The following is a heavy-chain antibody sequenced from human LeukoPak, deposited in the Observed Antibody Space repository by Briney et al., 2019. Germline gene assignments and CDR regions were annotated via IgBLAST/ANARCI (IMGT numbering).Heavy chain of an antibody. D-gene: IGHD2-2*01. CDR3: ARDVGESCSSINCHASDY. Sequence: GASVKVSCKASGYTFTGYYMHWVRQAPGQGLEWMGWINPGSGATNCAQRVHGRVTMTRDTSISTVYMELSRLRSDDTAVYYCARDVGESCSSINCHASDYWGQGTLVTVSS. V-gene: IGHV1-2*02. CDR2: INPGSGAT. CDR1: GYTFTGYY. J-gene: IGHJ4*02.